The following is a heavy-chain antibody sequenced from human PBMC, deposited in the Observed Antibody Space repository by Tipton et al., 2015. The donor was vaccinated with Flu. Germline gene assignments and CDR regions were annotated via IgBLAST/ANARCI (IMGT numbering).Heavy chain of an antibody. Sequence: TLSLTCTVSGDSMSSFYWTWIRQPAGKGLEWIGRMSASGSSKYKPSLKSRVTMSVDTSKNQFSLRLTSVTSADTAVYYCARGSGSGTDVTLYFWGQGTLVTVSS. J-gene: IGHJ4*02. CDR3: ARGSGSGTDVTLYF. CDR1: GDSMSSFY. CDR2: MSASGSS. D-gene: IGHD3-10*01. V-gene: IGHV4-4*07.